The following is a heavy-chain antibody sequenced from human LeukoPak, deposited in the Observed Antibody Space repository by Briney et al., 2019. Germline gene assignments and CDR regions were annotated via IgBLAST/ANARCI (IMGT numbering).Heavy chain of an antibody. CDR1: GAAISSDAYY. J-gene: IGHJ4*02. V-gene: IGHV4-30-2*01. CDR3: ARFPEASGSVDY. D-gene: IGHD5-12*01. CDR2: IYHGGSS. Sequence: SETLSLTCTVSGAAISSDAYYWNWIRQPPGKGLEWIGYIYHGGSSYYNPSLKSRVTISVDRSKNQFSLKLSSVTAADTAVYYCARFPEASGSVDYGGQGTLVTVSS.